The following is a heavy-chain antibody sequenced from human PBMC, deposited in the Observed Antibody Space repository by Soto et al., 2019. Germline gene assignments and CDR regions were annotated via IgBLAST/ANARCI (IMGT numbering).Heavy chain of an antibody. V-gene: IGHV2-5*01. D-gene: IGHD3-3*01. CDR2: IYWNDDK. CDR3: AATGIWSGYISLDY. J-gene: IGHJ4*02. Sequence: SGPTLVKPTQTLTLTCTFSGFSLSTSGVGVGWIRQPPGKALEWLALIYWNDDKRYSPSLKSRLTITKDTSKNQVVLTMTNMDPVDTATYYCAATGIWSGYISLDYWGQGTLVTVSS. CDR1: GFSLSTSGVG.